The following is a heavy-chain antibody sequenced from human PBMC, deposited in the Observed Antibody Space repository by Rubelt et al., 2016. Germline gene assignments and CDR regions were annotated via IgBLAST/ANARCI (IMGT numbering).Heavy chain of an antibody. CDR2: IWYDGSNK. CDR3: ARETYCGGDCSGYFDY. J-gene: IGHJ4*02. Sequence: QAPGKGLEWVAVIWYDGSNKYYADSVKGRFTISRDNSKNTLYLQMNSLRAEDTAVYYCARETYCGGDCSGYFDYWGQGTLVTVSS. V-gene: IGHV3-33*01. D-gene: IGHD2-21*02.